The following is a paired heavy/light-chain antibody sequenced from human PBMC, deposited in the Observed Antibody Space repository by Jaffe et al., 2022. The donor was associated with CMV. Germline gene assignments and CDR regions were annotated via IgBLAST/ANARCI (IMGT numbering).Light chain of an antibody. V-gene: IGKV1-17*03. Sequence: DIQMTQSPSAMSASVGDRVTITCRASQGISNYLAWFQQKPGKVPKRLIYAASSLQSGVPSRFSGSGSGTEFTLTISSLQPEDFATYYCLQHNSYPYTFGQGTKLEIK. CDR3: LQHNSYPYT. CDR2: AAS. CDR1: QGISNY. J-gene: IGKJ2*01.
Heavy chain of an antibody. J-gene: IGHJ5*02. CDR1: GFTFSSYA. V-gene: IGHV3-23*01. D-gene: IGHD3-3*01. CDR3: AKDNENHSGFWSGYSLGENWFDP. Sequence: EVQLLESGGGLVQPGGSLRLSCAASGFTFSSYAMSWVRQAPGKGLEWVSAISGSGGSTYYADSVKGRFTISRDNSKNTLYLQMNSLRAEDTAVYYCAKDNENHSGFWSGYSLGENWFDPWGQGTLVTVSS. CDR2: ISGSGGST.